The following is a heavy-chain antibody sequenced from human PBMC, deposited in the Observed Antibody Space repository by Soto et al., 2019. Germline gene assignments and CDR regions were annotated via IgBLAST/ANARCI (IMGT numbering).Heavy chain of an antibody. CDR3: AKALGELSPESYDY. V-gene: IGHV3-30*18. J-gene: IGHJ4*02. CDR1: GFSFSSFG. CDR2: NSYDGSNK. Sequence: QVQLVESGGGVVQPGRSLRLSCAASGFSFSSFGMHWVRQAPGKGLEWVAFNSYDGSNKYYADSVKGRFTISRDSSEKTLYLHMNSLRPEDTAVYYCAKALGELSPESYDYWGQGTLVTVSS. D-gene: IGHD3-16*02.